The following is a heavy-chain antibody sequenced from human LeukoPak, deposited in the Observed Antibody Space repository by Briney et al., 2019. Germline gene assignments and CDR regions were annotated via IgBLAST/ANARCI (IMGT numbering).Heavy chain of an antibody. CDR1: GFTFSSYG. CDR3: AKDGGSSWPYFDY. Sequence: GGSLRLSCAASGFTFSSYGMHWVRQAPGKGLEWVAVISYDGSNKYYADSVKGRFTISRDNSKDTLYLQMNSLRAEDTAVYYCAKDGGSSWPYFDYWGQGTLVTVSS. V-gene: IGHV3-30*18. J-gene: IGHJ4*02. D-gene: IGHD6-13*01. CDR2: ISYDGSNK.